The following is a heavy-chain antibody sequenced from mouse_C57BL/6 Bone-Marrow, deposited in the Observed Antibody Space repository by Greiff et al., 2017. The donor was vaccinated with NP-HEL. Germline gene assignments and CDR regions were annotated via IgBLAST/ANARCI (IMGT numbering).Heavy chain of an antibody. CDR2: IYPRSGNT. CDR3: ARIYYGNLLYFDY. J-gene: IGHJ2*01. CDR1: GYTFTSYG. D-gene: IGHD2-1*01. V-gene: IGHV1-81*01. Sequence: QVQLQQSGAELARPGASVKLSCKASGYTFTSYGISWVKQRTGQGLEWIGEIYPRSGNTYYNEKFKGKATLTADKSSSTAYMELRSLTSDDSEVYFCARIYYGNLLYFDYWGQGTTLTVSS.